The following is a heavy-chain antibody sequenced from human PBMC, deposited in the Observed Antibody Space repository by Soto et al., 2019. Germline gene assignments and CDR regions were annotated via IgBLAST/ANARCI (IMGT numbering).Heavy chain of an antibody. J-gene: IGHJ5*02. Sequence: EGQLLQSGGDLVQPGGSLTLSCAGSGLTLRSYAMTWIRQTPEKGLGWVSTVSGRSAVPSYAVSVNGRFTVSRDNSKNTLYLRMNRLKPSVTAIYYCAKGGPFTGGFDPWGQGTRLTVSA. V-gene: IGHV3-23*01. CDR3: AKGGPFTGGFDP. D-gene: IGHD3-16*01. CDR2: VSGRSAVP. CDR1: GLTLRSYA.